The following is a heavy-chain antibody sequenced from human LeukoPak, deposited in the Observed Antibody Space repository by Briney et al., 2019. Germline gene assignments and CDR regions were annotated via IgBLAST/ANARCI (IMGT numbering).Heavy chain of an antibody. Sequence: ASVKVSCKTSGYTFTNYAMNWVRQAPGQGLEWMGWINPNTGNPTYAQGFTGRFVFSLDTSVTTTYLPISGLKAEDTAVYYCARAYQRLGGLSFPDSWGQGTLVTVSS. CDR3: ARAYQRLGGLSFPDS. V-gene: IGHV7-4-1*02. D-gene: IGHD3-16*02. CDR1: GYTFTNYA. J-gene: IGHJ5*01. CDR2: INPNTGNP.